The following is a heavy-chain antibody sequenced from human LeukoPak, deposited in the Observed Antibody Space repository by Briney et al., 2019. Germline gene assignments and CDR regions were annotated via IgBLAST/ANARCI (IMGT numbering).Heavy chain of an antibody. CDR3: AQTSSGYRQPFDY. Sequence: PSQTLSLTCTVSGGSISSGSYYWSWIRQPAGKGLEWIGRIYTSGSTNYNPSLKSRVTISVDTSKNQFSLKLSSVTAADTAVYYCAQTSSGYRQPFDYWGQGTLVTVSS. J-gene: IGHJ4*02. CDR2: IYTSGST. CDR1: GGSISSGSYY. D-gene: IGHD3-22*01. V-gene: IGHV4-61*02.